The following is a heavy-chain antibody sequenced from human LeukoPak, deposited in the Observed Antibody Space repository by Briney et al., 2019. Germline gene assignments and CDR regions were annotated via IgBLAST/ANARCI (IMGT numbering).Heavy chain of an antibody. D-gene: IGHD4-23*01. Sequence: GGSLRLSCAASGFTFGNYWMHWVRQAPGKGLVWVSRINSDGSSTGYADSVKGRFTISRDNAKNTLYMQMNSLRAEDTAVYYCARRHDYGGNFLLDYRGQGTLVTVSS. CDR2: INSDGSST. J-gene: IGHJ4*02. CDR1: GFTFGNYW. CDR3: ARRHDYGGNFLLDY. V-gene: IGHV3-74*01.